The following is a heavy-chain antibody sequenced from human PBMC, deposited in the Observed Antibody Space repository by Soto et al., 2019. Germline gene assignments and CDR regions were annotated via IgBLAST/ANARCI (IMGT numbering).Heavy chain of an antibody. D-gene: IGHD3-3*01. CDR3: AKENEQDDFWSGYYHYYFDY. J-gene: IGHJ4*02. Sequence: PVGSLRLSCAASGFTFSSYAMSWVRQAPGKGLEWVSAISGSGGSTYYADSVKGRFTISRDNSKNTLYLQMNSLRAEDTAVYYCAKENEQDDFWSGYYHYYFDYWGQGTLVTVSS. V-gene: IGHV3-23*01. CDR1: GFTFSSYA. CDR2: ISGSGGST.